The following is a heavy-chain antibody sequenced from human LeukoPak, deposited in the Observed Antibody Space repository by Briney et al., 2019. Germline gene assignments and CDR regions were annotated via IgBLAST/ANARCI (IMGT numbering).Heavy chain of an antibody. Sequence: SETLSLTCAVYGGSFSGYYWSWIRQPPGKGLKWIGEINHSGSTNYNPSLKSRVTISVDTSKNQFSLKLSSVTAADTAVYYCARQRRQYSLNWFDPWGQGTLVTVSS. D-gene: IGHD4-11*01. J-gene: IGHJ5*02. CDR2: INHSGST. CDR3: ARQRRQYSLNWFDP. CDR1: GGSFSGYY. V-gene: IGHV4-34*01.